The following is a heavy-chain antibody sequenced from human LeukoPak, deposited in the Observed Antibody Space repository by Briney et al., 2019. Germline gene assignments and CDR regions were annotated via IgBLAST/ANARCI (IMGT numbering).Heavy chain of an antibody. Sequence: TGGSLRLSCEASGFTFSSYGIHWVRRAPGKGLEWMTVISHDGSNEYYVDSVKGRFTISRDNSKSTLYLQMNSLRVEDTAVYYCAKEGYYGSGSFPDSWGQGTLVTVSS. V-gene: IGHV3-30*18. CDR1: GFTFSSYG. D-gene: IGHD3-10*01. CDR3: AKEGYYGSGSFPDS. J-gene: IGHJ4*02. CDR2: ISHDGSNE.